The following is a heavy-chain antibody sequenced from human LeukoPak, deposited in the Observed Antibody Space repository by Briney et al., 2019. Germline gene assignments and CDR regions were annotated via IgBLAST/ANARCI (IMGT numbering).Heavy chain of an antibody. Sequence: ASVKVSCKASGYTFTSYYMHWVRQAPGQGLGWMGIINPSGGSTSYAQKFQGRVTMTRDTSKNQFSLKLSSVTAADTAVYYCARDQGGWSDYGGQGTLVTVSS. CDR1: GYTFTSYY. CDR3: ARDQGGWSDY. CDR2: INPSGGST. J-gene: IGHJ4*02. V-gene: IGHV1-46*01. D-gene: IGHD6-19*01.